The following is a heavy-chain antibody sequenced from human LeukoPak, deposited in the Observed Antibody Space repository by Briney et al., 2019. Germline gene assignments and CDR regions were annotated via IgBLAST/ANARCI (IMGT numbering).Heavy chain of an antibody. Sequence: GGSLRLSCAASGFTFSSYEMNWVRQAPGKGLEWVSYISGSGSTIYYADSVKGRFTISRDNAKNSLYLQMNSLRAEDTAVYYCAGAWGVATITSFDYWGQGTLVTVSS. D-gene: IGHD5-12*01. CDR2: ISGSGSTI. V-gene: IGHV3-48*03. J-gene: IGHJ4*02. CDR1: GFTFSSYE. CDR3: AGAWGVATITSFDY.